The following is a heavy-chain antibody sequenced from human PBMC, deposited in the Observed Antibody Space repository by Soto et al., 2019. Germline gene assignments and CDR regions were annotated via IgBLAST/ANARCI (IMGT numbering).Heavy chain of an antibody. CDR3: TPLALKYSSGWYEVSD. CDR1: GFTFSNVW. CDR2: IKSKTGGGTT. Sequence: EVQLVESGGGLVKPGGSLRLSCAASGFTFSNVWMNWVRQAPGKGLEWVGRIKSKTGGGTTDYAAPVKGRFTISRDDSKNTLYLQMNSLKTEDTAVYYCTPLALKYSSGWYEVSDWGQGTLVTVSS. V-gene: IGHV3-15*07. J-gene: IGHJ4*02. D-gene: IGHD6-19*01.